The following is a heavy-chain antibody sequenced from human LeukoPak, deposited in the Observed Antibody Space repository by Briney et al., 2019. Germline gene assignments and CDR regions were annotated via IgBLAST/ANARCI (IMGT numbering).Heavy chain of an antibody. D-gene: IGHD2-2*01. V-gene: IGHV3-23*01. Sequence: GGSLRLSCAASGFTFSSYAMSWVRQAPGKGLEWVSAISGSGGSTYYADSVKGRFTISRDNSKNTLYLQMNSLRAEDTAVYYCAVQSMRYCSSTSCSFWGQGTMVTVSS. CDR1: GFTFSSYA. J-gene: IGHJ3*01. CDR2: ISGSGGST. CDR3: AVQSMRYCSSTSCSF.